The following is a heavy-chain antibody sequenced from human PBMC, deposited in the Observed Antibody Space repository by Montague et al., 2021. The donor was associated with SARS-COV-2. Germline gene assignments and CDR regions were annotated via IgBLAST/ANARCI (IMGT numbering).Heavy chain of an antibody. Sequence: SETLSLTCTVSGVSISSYYYCWIRQPPREGMGWIGCVDFSASANYNHSLKGQVPITVDTSKNQYSLTLSSVTAADTAVYYCARHGRFRVIANTPKEAFDIWGQGTMVTVSS. CDR1: GVSISSYY. CDR3: ARHGRFRVIANTPKEAFDI. D-gene: IGHD3-22*01. CDR2: VDFSASA. J-gene: IGHJ3*02. V-gene: IGHV4-59*08.